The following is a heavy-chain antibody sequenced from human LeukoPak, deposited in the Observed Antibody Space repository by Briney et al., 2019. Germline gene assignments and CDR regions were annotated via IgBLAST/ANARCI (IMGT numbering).Heavy chain of an antibody. D-gene: IGHD5-24*01. V-gene: IGHV3-21*01. Sequence: PGGSLRLSCAASGFTFSSYNMNWVRQAPGKGLEWVSSISSSSSYIYYADSVKGRFTISRDNAKNTLYLQMNSLRDEDTAVYYCARVGHRDEDHFDYWGQGTLVTVSS. CDR3: ARVGHRDEDHFDY. J-gene: IGHJ4*02. CDR2: ISSSSSYI. CDR1: GFTFSSYN.